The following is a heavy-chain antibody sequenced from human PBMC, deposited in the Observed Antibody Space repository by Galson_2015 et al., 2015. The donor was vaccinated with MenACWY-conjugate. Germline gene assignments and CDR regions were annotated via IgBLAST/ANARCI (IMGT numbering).Heavy chain of an antibody. CDR1: GFTFSSYA. CDR2: ISGSGGTT. CDR3: ECATRHAFDI. J-gene: IGHJ3*02. Sequence: SLRLSCAASGFTFSSYAMSWVRRAPGKGLEWVSIISGSGGTTYYADSVKGRFTISRDNSKDTLYLQMNSLRAEDTAVYYCECATRHAFDIWGQGTMVTVSS. V-gene: IGHV3-23*01. D-gene: IGHD5-24*01.